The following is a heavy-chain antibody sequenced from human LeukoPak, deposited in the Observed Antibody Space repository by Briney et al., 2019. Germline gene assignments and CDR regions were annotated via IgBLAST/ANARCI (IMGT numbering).Heavy chain of an antibody. D-gene: IGHD2-2*01. CDR3: ARLGSSSTSCCYN. V-gene: IGHV5-51*01. J-gene: IGHJ4*02. Sequence: GESLKISCKGSGYSFTSYWIGWVRQMPGKGLEWMGIIYPGDSDTRYSPSFQGQVTISADTSISTAYLQWSSLRASDTAMYYCARLGSSSTSCCYNWGQGTLVTVSS. CDR1: GYSFTSYW. CDR2: IYPGDSDT.